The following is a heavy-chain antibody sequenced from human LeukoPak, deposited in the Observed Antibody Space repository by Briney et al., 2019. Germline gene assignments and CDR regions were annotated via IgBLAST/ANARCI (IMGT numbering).Heavy chain of an antibody. J-gene: IGHJ1*01. CDR1: GYTFTDFG. Sequence: ASVKVSCKASGYTFTDFGVSWVRQAPAQGLEWMGWISPYNGNTNYAQKLQGRVTMTTDTSTSTAYMELRSLRSDDTAVYYCARDNAEQWLLPPPHPYFQHWGQGTLVTVSS. V-gene: IGHV1-18*01. CDR3: ARDNAEQWLLPPPHPYFQH. CDR2: ISPYNGNT. D-gene: IGHD6-19*01.